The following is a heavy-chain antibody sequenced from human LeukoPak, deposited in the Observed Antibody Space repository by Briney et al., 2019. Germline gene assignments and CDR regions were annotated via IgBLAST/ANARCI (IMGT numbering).Heavy chain of an antibody. CDR1: GYTFTGYY. Sequence: ASVKVSCKASGYTFTGYYLHWVRQAPGQGLQWMGWVNPNSGVTNYAQKLQGRVTMTRDTSISTGYMELRRLRYDDTAVYYCARDLAVAGTPLGYWGQGTLVTVSS. J-gene: IGHJ4*02. CDR2: VNPNSGVT. D-gene: IGHD6-19*01. V-gene: IGHV1-2*02. CDR3: ARDLAVAGTPLGY.